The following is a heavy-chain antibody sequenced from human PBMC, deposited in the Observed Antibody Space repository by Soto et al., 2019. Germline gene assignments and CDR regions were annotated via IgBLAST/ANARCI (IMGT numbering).Heavy chain of an antibody. D-gene: IGHD4-17*01. CDR2: INGGNGNT. J-gene: IGHJ6*02. CDR1: GNTVPNYA. V-gene: IGHV1-3*01. CDR3: ARTVGYYDVIDV. Sequence: ASVKVSCKASGNTVPNYAIHWVRQAPGQRLEWMGWINGGNGNTYYSEHFQGRVTFTRDTSAGTVYMQLSSLTSEDTAVYYCARTVGYYDVIDVWGQGTTVTVSS.